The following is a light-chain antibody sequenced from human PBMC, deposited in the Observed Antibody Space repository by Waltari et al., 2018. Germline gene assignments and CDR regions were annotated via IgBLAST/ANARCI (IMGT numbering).Light chain of an antibody. CDR1: QIFLYSSDNKNY. CDR3: QQYYSFPQT. CDR2: WAS. Sequence: DIVMTQSPDSLAVSLGERATINCKSSQIFLYSSDNKNYLTWYQQKPGQPPELLIYWASTRESGVPDRFSGSGSGTDFTLTISRLQAEDVAVYYCQQYYSFPQTFGQGTKVEIK. V-gene: IGKV4-1*01. J-gene: IGKJ1*01.